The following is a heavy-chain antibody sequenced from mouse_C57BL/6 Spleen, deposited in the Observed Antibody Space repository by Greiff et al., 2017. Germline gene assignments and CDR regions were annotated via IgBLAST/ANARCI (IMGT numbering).Heavy chain of an antibody. D-gene: IGHD1-1*01. V-gene: IGHV5-17*01. CDR2: ISSGSSTI. J-gene: IGHJ4*01. CDR1: GFTFSDYG. CDR3: AREGLRDYAMDY. Sequence: DVHLVESGGGLVKPGGSLKLSCAASGFTFSDYGMHWVRQAPEKGLEWVAYISSGSSTIYYADTVKGRFTISRDNAKNTLFLQMTSLRSEDTAMYYCAREGLRDYAMDYWGQGTSVTVSS.